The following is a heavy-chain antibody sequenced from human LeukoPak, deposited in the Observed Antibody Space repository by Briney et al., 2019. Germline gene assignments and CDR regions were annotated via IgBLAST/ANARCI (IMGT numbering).Heavy chain of an antibody. CDR1: GGTFSSYA. Sequence: ASVKVSCKASGGTFSSYAISWVRQAPGQGLEWMGGIIPIFGTANYAQKFQGRVTITADESTSTAYMELSSLRVEDSAIYYCARHEYNYYHSSLPLDDWGQGTLVAVSS. D-gene: IGHD3-22*01. CDR2: IIPIFGTA. CDR3: ARHEYNYYHSSLPLDD. V-gene: IGHV1-69*13. J-gene: IGHJ4*02.